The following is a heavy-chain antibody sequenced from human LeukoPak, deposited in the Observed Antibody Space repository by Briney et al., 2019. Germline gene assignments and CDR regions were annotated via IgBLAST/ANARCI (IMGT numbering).Heavy chain of an antibody. V-gene: IGHV3-7*01. CDR2: VNRDGSET. J-gene: IGHJ6*02. D-gene: IGHD6-19*01. Sequence: PGGSLRLSCAASGFALSSHWMTWVRQVPGRGPEWVANVNRDGSETYYLDSVKGRFTISKDNAKNSLYLQMNSLRAEDTAVYYCARTPRERWLSRGYGMDVWGQGTTVTVSS. CDR1: GFALSSHW. CDR3: ARTPRERWLSRGYGMDV.